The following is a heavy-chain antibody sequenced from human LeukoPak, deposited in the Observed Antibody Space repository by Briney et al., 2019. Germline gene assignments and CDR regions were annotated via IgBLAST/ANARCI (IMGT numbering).Heavy chain of an antibody. CDR3: ARHVSGRWFGDDYPYYADV. D-gene: IGHD3-10*01. Sequence: SETLSLTCAVYGGSFSGYHWSWIRQTPGKGLEWIGEIDPYGGSNHNPSLKSRVTISVDTSKNQFSLKMNSVTAADTAVYYCARHVSGRWFGDDYPYYADVWGKGTTVTVSS. CDR2: IDPYGGS. J-gene: IGHJ6*03. CDR1: GGSFSGYH. V-gene: IGHV4-34*01.